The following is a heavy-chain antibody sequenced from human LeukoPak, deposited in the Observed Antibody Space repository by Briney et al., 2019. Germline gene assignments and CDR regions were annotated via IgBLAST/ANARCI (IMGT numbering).Heavy chain of an antibody. CDR2: IYYSGST. V-gene: IGHV4-59*12. D-gene: IGHD3-22*01. CDR3: ARDQYYYNSSGYLFDY. CDR1: GGSISRYY. J-gene: IGHJ4*02. Sequence: PPGTLSLTRTVPGGSISRYYWSWIRQPPGKGLESIGYIYYSGSTNYNPSLKSRVTMSVDTSKNQFSLKLSSVTAADTAVYYCARDQYYYNSSGYLFDYWGQGTLVTVSS.